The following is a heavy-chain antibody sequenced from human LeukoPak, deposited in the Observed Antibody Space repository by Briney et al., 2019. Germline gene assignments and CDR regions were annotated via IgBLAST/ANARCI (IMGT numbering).Heavy chain of an antibody. CDR1: GGTFSSYA. Sequence: ASVKVSCKACGGTFSSYAISWARQAPGQGLEWMGGIIPIFGTANYAQKFQGRVTITTDESTSTAYMELSSLRSEDTAVYYCARDAPIVVVAAAMALNYWGQGTLVTVSS. V-gene: IGHV1-69*05. CDR3: ARDAPIVVVAAAMALNY. D-gene: IGHD2-2*01. CDR2: IIPIFGTA. J-gene: IGHJ4*02.